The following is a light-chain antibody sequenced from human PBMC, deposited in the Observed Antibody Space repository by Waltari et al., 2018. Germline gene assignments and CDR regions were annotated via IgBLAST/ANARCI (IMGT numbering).Light chain of an antibody. V-gene: IGKV3-11*01. CDR2: SAS. Sequence: EIVLTQSPATLSLSPGERATLSCRASQSVSSSVAWYQQKPGQAPRPLIYSASNRATGIPARFSGSGSGTDFTLTISNLEPEDFAVYYCQQRSNWPLTFGGGTKVEIK. J-gene: IGKJ4*01. CDR3: QQRSNWPLT. CDR1: QSVSSS.